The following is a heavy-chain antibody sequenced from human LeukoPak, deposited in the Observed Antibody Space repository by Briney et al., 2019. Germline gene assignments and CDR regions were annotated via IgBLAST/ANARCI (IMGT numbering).Heavy chain of an antibody. CDR2: IRQDGGEK. Sequence: GGSLRLXCAVSGFTFTDYWMNWGRQAPGKGLEWVASIRQDGGEKSYVDSVKGRFTISRDNTKSSLYLQINSLRAEDTAVYYCATDGTAAGLYFDLWGQGTLVTVSS. CDR3: ATDGTAAGLYFDL. V-gene: IGHV3-7*01. J-gene: IGHJ4*01. CDR1: GFTFTDYW. D-gene: IGHD6-13*01.